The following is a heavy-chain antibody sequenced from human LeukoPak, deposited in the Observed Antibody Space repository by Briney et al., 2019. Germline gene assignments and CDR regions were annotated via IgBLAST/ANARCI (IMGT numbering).Heavy chain of an antibody. CDR3: ARSTRRQNDALDI. CDR2: ISERSSYI. J-gene: IGHJ3*02. V-gene: IGHV3-21*01. Sequence: PGGSLRLSCAASGFTFSSYSVNWVRQAPGKGLEWVSSISERSSYIYYADSMKGRFTISRDNAKNSLYLQMNSLRAEDTAVYYCARSTRRQNDALDIWGQGTVVTVSS. CDR1: GFTFSSYS.